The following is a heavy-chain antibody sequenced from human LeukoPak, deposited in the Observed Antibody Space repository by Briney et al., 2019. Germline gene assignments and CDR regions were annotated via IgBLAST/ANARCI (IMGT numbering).Heavy chain of an antibody. Sequence: GESLRLSCAASGFTFSSYAMSWVRQAPGKGLEWVSAISGSGGSTYYADSVKGRFTISRDNSKNTLYLQMNSLRAEDTAVYYCAKDPSSGWYAFDYWGQGTLVTVSS. CDR2: ISGSGGST. CDR1: GFTFSSYA. D-gene: IGHD6-19*01. CDR3: AKDPSSGWYAFDY. J-gene: IGHJ4*02. V-gene: IGHV3-23*01.